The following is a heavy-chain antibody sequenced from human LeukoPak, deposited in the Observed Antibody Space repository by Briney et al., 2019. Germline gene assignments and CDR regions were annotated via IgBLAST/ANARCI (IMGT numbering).Heavy chain of an antibody. V-gene: IGHV3-23*01. J-gene: IGHJ4*02. Sequence: GESLRLSCAASGFTFSTYAMSWVRQAPGKGLEWVSALSGSGGSTYYAESVKGRFTISRDNSKNTLYLQMNSLRAEDTAVYYCAKERTSEGYFDYWGQGTLVTVSS. D-gene: IGHD1-1*01. CDR3: AKERTSEGYFDY. CDR1: GFTFSTYA. CDR2: LSGSGGST.